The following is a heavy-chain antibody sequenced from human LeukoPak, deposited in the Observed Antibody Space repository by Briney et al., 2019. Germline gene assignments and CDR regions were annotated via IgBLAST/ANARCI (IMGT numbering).Heavy chain of an antibody. V-gene: IGHV3-23*01. CDR1: GFIISSYA. CDR2: ISCSGGST. D-gene: IGHD4-11*01. CDR3: AKGLPTDY. Sequence: GALRLSCAASGFIISSYAMSWVRQAPGKGLEWVSAISCSGGSTYYADSVKGRSTTSRDNSKNTLYLQMNSLRAEDTAVYYCAKGLPTDYWGQGTLVTVSS. J-gene: IGHJ4*02.